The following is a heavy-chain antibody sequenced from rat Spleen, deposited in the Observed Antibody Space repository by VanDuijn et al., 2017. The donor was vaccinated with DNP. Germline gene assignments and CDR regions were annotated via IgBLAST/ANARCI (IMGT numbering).Heavy chain of an antibody. D-gene: IGHD1-4*01. CDR2: ISYDGGGNT. Sequence: EVQLVESGGGLVQPGRSLKLSCAVSGITFSDHNMAWVRQAPKKGLEWVATISYDGGGNTYYRESVQGRFTISRDNAKNTQYLQMDSLRSEDTATYYCARPGIPHYWYFDFWGPGTMVTVSS. CDR1: GITFSDHN. CDR3: ARPGIPHYWYFDF. J-gene: IGHJ1*01. V-gene: IGHV5-7*01.